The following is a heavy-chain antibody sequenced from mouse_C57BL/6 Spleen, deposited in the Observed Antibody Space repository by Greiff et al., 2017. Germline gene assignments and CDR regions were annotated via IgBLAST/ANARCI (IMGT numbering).Heavy chain of an antibody. D-gene: IGHD2-4*01. J-gene: IGHJ4*01. V-gene: IGHV3-6*01. CDR3: ARGNYDYAMDY. Sequence: QSGPGLVKPSPSLSLSCSVTGYSFTSGYFWNWIRQFPGNKLEWMGYISYDGSNNYNPSLKNRISITRDTSKNQFFLKLNSVTTEDTATYYCARGNYDYAMDYWGQGASVTVSS. CDR1: GYSFTSGYF. CDR2: ISYDGSN.